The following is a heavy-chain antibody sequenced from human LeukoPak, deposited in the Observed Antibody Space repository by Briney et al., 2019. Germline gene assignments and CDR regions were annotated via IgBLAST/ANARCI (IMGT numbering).Heavy chain of an antibody. D-gene: IGHD5-12*01. CDR1: GFTFSSYA. CDR2: ISGSGGST. CDR3: EKVPGQGYSRPKTPSNSCFAP. J-gene: IGHJ5*02. V-gene: IGHV3-23*01. Sequence: PGGSLRLSCAASGFTFSSYAMSWVRQAPGKGLEWVSAISGSGGSTYYADSVKGRFTISRDNSKNTLYLQMNSLRAEDTAVYYCEKVPGQGYSRPKTPSNSCFAPGGQGTLVTVSS.